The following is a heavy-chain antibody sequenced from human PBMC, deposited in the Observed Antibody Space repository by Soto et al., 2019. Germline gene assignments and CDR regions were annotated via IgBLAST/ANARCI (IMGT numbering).Heavy chain of an antibody. CDR2: IKSKTDGGTT. Sequence: GGSLILSCAASGFTFSNAWMSWVRQAPGKGLEWVGRIKSKTDGGTTDYAAPGKGRFTISRDDSKNTLYLEMNSRKTEDTAVYYCTTPLAQLDAFDIWGQGTMVTVSS. J-gene: IGHJ3*02. D-gene: IGHD6-13*01. CDR1: GFTFSNAW. CDR3: TTPLAQLDAFDI. V-gene: IGHV3-15*01.